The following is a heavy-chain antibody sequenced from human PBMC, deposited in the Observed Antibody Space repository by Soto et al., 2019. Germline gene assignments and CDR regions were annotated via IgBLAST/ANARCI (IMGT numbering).Heavy chain of an antibody. J-gene: IGHJ4*02. Sequence: GGSLRLSCAASGFTFSSYAMHWVRQAPGKGLEWVSVISCDGSNKYYADSENSRFTISRDNSKNTMYLQMNSLRAEDTAVYYCARAVWIQLWFFPVDYWGQGTLVTVSS. V-gene: IGHV3-30-3*01. D-gene: IGHD5-18*01. CDR2: ISCDGSNK. CDR3: ARAVWIQLWFFPVDY. CDR1: GFTFSSYA.